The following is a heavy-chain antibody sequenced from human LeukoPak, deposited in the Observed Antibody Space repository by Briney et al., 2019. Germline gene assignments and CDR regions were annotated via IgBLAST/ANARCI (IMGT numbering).Heavy chain of an antibody. Sequence: GGSLRLSCAASGFTFSDYYMSWVRQAPGKGLEWVSVIYSGGSTYYADSVKGRFTISRDNSKNTLYLQMNSLRAEDTAVYYCARAFGYYDYWGQGTLVTVSS. CDR2: IYSGGST. J-gene: IGHJ4*02. V-gene: IGHV3-66*01. CDR3: ARAFGYYDY. D-gene: IGHD3-22*01. CDR1: GFTFSDYY.